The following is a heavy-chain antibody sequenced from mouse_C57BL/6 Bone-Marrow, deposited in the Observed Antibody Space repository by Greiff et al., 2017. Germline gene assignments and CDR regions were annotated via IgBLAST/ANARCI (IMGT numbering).Heavy chain of an antibody. CDR2: ISNGGGST. J-gene: IGHJ4*01. D-gene: IGHD1-1*01. Sequence: DVMLVESGGGLVQPGGSLKLSCAASGFTFSDYYMYWVRQTPEKRLEWVAYISNGGGSTYYPDTVKGRFTISRDNAKNTLYLQMSRLKSEDTAMYYCARDYYGSRHAMDYWGQGTSVTVSS. CDR3: ARDYYGSRHAMDY. CDR1: GFTFSDYY. V-gene: IGHV5-12*01.